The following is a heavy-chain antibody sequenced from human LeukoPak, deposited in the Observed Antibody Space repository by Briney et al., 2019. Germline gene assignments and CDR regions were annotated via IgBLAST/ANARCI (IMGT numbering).Heavy chain of an antibody. CDR2: ISYDGSNK. V-gene: IGHV3-30*18. D-gene: IGHD2-15*01. CDR3: AKDALRYCSSGSRSTRTSFDP. CDR1: GFTFTSYG. Sequence: PGRSLRLSCAASGFTFTSYGMHWVRQAPGKGLEWVAVISYDGSNKYYADSVKGRFTISRDNPTNTLYLQKNSLRAEDTAVYYCAKDALRYCSSGSRSTRTSFDPWGKGPLVTAS. J-gene: IGHJ5*02.